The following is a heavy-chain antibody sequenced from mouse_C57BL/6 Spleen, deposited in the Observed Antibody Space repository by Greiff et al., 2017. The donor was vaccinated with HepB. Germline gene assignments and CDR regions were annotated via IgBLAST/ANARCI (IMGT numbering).Heavy chain of an antibody. J-gene: IGHJ1*03. V-gene: IGHV5-17*01. D-gene: IGHD1-1*01. CDR2: ISSGSSTI. CDR3: ARSSYYYGSSYWYFDV. CDR1: GFTFSDYG. Sequence: EVQLQESGGGLVKPGGSLKLSCAASGFTFSDYGMHWVRQAPEKGLEWVAYISSGSSTIYYADTVKGRFTISRDNAKNTLFLQMTSLRSEDTAMYYCARSSYYYGSSYWYFDVWGTGTTVTVSS.